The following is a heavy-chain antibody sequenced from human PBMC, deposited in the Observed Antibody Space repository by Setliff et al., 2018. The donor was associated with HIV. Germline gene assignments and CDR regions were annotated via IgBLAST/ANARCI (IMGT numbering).Heavy chain of an antibody. CDR2: ISSSGST. V-gene: IGHV4-39*07. CDR1: GGSISGSNYY. Sequence: ETLSLTCTVFGGSISGSNYYWGWIRQSPGRGLEWIGSISSSGSTTYHPSLRSRVTVSAATSKNQFSLKLTSVTAADTAVYFCARDPHYFDTSGHYSWFYFDYWGQGTLVTVSS. D-gene: IGHD3-22*01. CDR3: ARDPHYFDTSGHYSWFYFDY. J-gene: IGHJ4*02.